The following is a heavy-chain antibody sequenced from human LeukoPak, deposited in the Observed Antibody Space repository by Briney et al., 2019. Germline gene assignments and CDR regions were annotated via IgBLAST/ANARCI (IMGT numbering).Heavy chain of an antibody. D-gene: IGHD4-17*01. CDR2: INAGNDNT. Sequence: ASVKVSCKASGYTFTTYAIHWVRQAPGQRLEWMGWINAGNDNTNYPQKFQGRVTLTTDTSTSTAYMGLRSLTSDDTALYYCARAGAAVTMFFDFWGQGTLVTVSS. V-gene: IGHV1-3*01. J-gene: IGHJ4*02. CDR1: GYTFTTYA. CDR3: ARAGAAVTMFFDF.